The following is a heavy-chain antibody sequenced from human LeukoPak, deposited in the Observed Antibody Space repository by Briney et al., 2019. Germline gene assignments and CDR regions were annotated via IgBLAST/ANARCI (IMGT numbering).Heavy chain of an antibody. CDR2: ISYDGSNK. V-gene: IGHV3-30*03. J-gene: IGHJ6*02. D-gene: IGHD2-2*01. CDR1: GFTFSSYG. Sequence: GRSLRLSCAASGFTFSSYGMHWVRQAPGKGLEWVAVISYDGSNKYYADSVKGRFTISRDNSKNTLYLQMNSLRAEDTAVYYCARDNVVVPAAMNYYYYYGMDVWGQGTTVTVSS. CDR3: ARDNVVVPAAMNYYYYYGMDV.